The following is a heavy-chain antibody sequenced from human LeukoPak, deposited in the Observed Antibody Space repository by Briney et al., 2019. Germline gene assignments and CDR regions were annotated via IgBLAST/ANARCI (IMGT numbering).Heavy chain of an antibody. J-gene: IGHJ3*02. V-gene: IGHV3-21*01. CDR2: VSSSRRDI. CDR1: VFTFSSYS. CDR3: AREVYYYDSSGYPKHTPAFDI. Sequence: GGSLRLSSAPSVFTFSSYSMNWVRPAPGGGVEWVSSVSSSRRDIYYAASVKGRLTLSRDNATNSLYLQMNSLRAEDTAVYYCAREVYYYDSSGYPKHTPAFDIWGQGAMVTVSS. D-gene: IGHD3-22*01.